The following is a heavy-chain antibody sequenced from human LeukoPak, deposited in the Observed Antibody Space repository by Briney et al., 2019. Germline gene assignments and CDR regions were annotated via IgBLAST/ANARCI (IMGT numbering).Heavy chain of an antibody. D-gene: IGHD3-22*01. Sequence: SSETLSLTCAVYGGSFSGYYWSWIRQPPGKGLEWIGENNHSGSTNYNPSLKSRVTISVDTSKNQFSLKLSSVTAADTAVYYCARGGAYYYDSSGYYAYYYYYYMDVWGKGTTVTVSS. CDR1: GGSFSGYY. J-gene: IGHJ6*03. V-gene: IGHV4-34*01. CDR2: NNHSGST. CDR3: ARGGAYYYDSSGYYAYYYYYYMDV.